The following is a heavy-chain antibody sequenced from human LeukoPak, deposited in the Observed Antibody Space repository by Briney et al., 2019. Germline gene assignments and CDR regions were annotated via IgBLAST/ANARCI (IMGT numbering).Heavy chain of an antibody. J-gene: IGHJ6*02. Sequence: GGSLRLSCAASGFTFSDYWMGWVRQAPGKGLEWVANINQDGSDKYSVDSVRGRFTVSRDNAKNSLYLQMNSLRAEDTAVDYCARVPHYESNGYYPITNYYYYGLDVWGQGTTVTVSS. D-gene: IGHD3-22*01. CDR2: INQDGSDK. V-gene: IGHV3-7*01. CDR3: ARVPHYESNGYYPITNYYYYGLDV. CDR1: GFTFSDYW.